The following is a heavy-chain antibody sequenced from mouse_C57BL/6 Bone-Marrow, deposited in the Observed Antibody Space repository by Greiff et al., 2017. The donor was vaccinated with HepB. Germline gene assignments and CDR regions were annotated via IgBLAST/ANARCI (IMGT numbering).Heavy chain of an antibody. Sequence: QVHVKQPGTELVKPGASVKLSCKASGYTFTSYWMHWVKQRPGQGLEWIGNINPSNGGTNYNEKFKSKATLTVDKSSSTAYMQLSSLTSEDSAVYFCARGVVSSDYFDYWGQGTTLTVSS. J-gene: IGHJ2*01. D-gene: IGHD1-1*01. CDR3: ARGVVSSDYFDY. CDR1: GYTFTSYW. CDR2: INPSNGGT. V-gene: IGHV1-53*01.